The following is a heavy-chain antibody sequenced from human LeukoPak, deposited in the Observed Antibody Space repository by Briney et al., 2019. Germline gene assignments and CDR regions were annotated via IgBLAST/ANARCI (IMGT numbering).Heavy chain of an antibody. J-gene: IGHJ4*02. CDR3: VRHYCSGGSCNFDY. V-gene: IGHV3-48*01. CDR2: ISSSSSTI. D-gene: IGHD2-15*01. CDR1: GFTFSSYS. Sequence: PGGSLRLSCAASGFTFSSYSMNWVRQTPGKGLEWVSYISSSSSTIYYADSVKGRFTISRDNAKNSLYLQMNSLRAEDTAVYYCVRHYCSGGSCNFDYWGQGTLVTVSS.